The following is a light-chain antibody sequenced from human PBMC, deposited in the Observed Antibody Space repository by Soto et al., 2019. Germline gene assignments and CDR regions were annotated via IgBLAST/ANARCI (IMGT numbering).Light chain of an antibody. CDR3: SSYTSTSTPWV. CDR2: EVS. V-gene: IGLV2-14*01. CDR1: SSDVGAYKF. J-gene: IGLJ3*02. Sequence: QSALTQPASGSGSPGQSITIFCSGTSSDVGAYKFVSWYRHHPGKAPQVMIYEVSNRPSGVSNRFSGSKSGNTASLTISGLQPEDEGDYYCSSYTSTSTPWVFGGGTQRTVL.